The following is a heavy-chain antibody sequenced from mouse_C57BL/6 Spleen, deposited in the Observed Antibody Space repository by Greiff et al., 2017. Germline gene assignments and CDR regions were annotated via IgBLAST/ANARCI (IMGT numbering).Heavy chain of an antibody. CDR2: IYPRSGNT. CDR3: ARYHGSSPPYAMDY. Sequence: VQLVESGAELARPGASVKLSCKASGYTFTSYGISWVKQRTGQGLAWIGEIYPRSGNTYYNEKFKGKATLTADKSSSTAYMELRSLTSEYSAVYFCARYHGSSPPYAMDYWGQGTSVTVSS. J-gene: IGHJ4*01. D-gene: IGHD1-1*01. CDR1: GYTFTSYG. V-gene: IGHV1-81*01.